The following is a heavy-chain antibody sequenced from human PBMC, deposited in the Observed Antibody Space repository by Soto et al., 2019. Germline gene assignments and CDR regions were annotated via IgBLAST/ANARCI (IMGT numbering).Heavy chain of an antibody. V-gene: IGHV1-2*04. D-gene: IGHD3-9*01. CDR1: GYTFTGYY. Sequence: GASVKVSCKASGYTFTGYYMHWVRQAPGQGLEWMGWINPNSGGTNYAQKFQGWVTMARDTSISTAYMELSRLRSDDTAVYYCARAYDILTGYYLLFDYWGQGTLVTVLL. CDR2: INPNSGGT. J-gene: IGHJ4*02. CDR3: ARAYDILTGYYLLFDY.